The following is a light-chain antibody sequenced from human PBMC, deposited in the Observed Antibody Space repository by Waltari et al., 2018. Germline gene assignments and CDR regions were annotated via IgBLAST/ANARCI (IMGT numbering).Light chain of an antibody. V-gene: IGLV2-11*01. CDR2: DVS. Sequence: QSDLTQPRSVSGFPEQSVTISCTGSSGDVGGSTSVSWYQQIPGKAPKLIIYDVSKRPSGVPDRFSGSMSDNTASLTVSGLQAEDEADYFCCSYAVNKVVFGGGTRLTVL. J-gene: IGLJ2*01. CDR1: SGDVGGSTS. CDR3: CSYAVNKVV.